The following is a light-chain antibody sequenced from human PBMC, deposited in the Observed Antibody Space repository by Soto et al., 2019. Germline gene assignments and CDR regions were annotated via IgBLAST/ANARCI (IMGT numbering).Light chain of an antibody. V-gene: IGKV3-20*01. CDR2: GTS. Sequence: EVVLAQSPATLSVSPGEVAILSCRASQSVPSHSVAWYQHKPGQAPRLLISGTSKKATGIPARFGGTGTETDFTLTIDTVEPEDFAVYYCQHCDSTPRTFGQGTKLEIK. CDR3: QHCDSTPRT. J-gene: IGKJ1*01. CDR1: QSVPSHS.